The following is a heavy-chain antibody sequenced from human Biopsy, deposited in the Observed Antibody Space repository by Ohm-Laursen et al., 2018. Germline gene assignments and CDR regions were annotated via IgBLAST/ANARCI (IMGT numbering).Heavy chain of an antibody. V-gene: IGHV4-59*01. CDR1: GESMGTYY. CDR2: VYNGGIT. Sequence: SETLSLTCTVSGESMGTYYWSWIRQPPGKGLEWIGHVYNGGITNYNPSLKSRVTISKDTSKNQFSLQVNSVTAADTAVYYCARTPRGSFWSGSYKRGLWFDPWGQGTLVIVSS. J-gene: IGHJ5*02. CDR3: ARTPRGSFWSGSYKRGLWFDP. D-gene: IGHD3-3*01.